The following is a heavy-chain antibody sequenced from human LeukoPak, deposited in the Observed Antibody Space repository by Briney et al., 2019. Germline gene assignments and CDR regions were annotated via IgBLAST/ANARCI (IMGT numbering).Heavy chain of an antibody. Sequence: PGGSLRLSCAASGFTFSSYEMNWVRQAPGKGLDWVSYISSGGSTINYADSVKGRFTISRDNAKNSLYLQMNSLRAEDTAGYYCARDPYDSSAYYGGFFDYWGQGTLVTVSS. CDR3: ARDPYDSSAYYGGFFDY. V-gene: IGHV3-48*03. CDR2: ISSGGSTI. D-gene: IGHD3-22*01. CDR1: GFTFSSYE. J-gene: IGHJ4*02.